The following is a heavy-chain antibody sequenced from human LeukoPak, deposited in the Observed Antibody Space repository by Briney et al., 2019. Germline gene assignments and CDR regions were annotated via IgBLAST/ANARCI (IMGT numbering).Heavy chain of an antibody. CDR2: IYHSGST. CDR1: GGSISSYY. CDR3: ARIDIVVVPAAIGGAYNWFDP. V-gene: IGHV4-59*04. D-gene: IGHD2-2*01. Sequence: PSETLSLTCTVSGGSISSYYWSWIRQPPGKGLEWIGYIYHSGSTYYNPSLKSRVTISVDTSKNQFSLKLSSVTAADTAVYYCARIDIVVVPAAIGGAYNWFDPWGQGTLVTVSS. J-gene: IGHJ5*02.